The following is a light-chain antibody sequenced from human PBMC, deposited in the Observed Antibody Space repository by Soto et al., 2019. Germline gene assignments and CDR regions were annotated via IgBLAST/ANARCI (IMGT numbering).Light chain of an antibody. CDR3: SSYTSSSTSVV. CDR2: DVN. CDR1: SSDVGGYNY. V-gene: IGLV2-14*01. Sequence: QSALTQPASVSGSPGQSITISCTGTSSDVGGYNYVSWYQQHPGKAPKLMIYDVNNRPSGGSDRFSGSKSGNTASLTISGLQAEDEADYYCSSYTSSSTSVVFGGGTKLTVL. J-gene: IGLJ2*01.